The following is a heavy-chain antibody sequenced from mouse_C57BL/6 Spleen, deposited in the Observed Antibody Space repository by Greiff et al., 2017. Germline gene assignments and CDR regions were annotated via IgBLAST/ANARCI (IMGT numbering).Heavy chain of an antibody. CDR1: GYTFTSYG. CDR2: IYPRGGNT. CDR3: ARWDRATVVDY. Sequence: QVQLQQSGAELARPGASVKLSCKASGYTFTSYGISWVKQRTGQGLEWIGEIYPRGGNTYYNEKFKGKAPLTAAKSSSTAYMELRSLTSEDSAVDFCARWDRATVVDYWGQGTLVTVAA. D-gene: IGHD1-1*01. V-gene: IGHV1-81*01. J-gene: IGHJ3*01.